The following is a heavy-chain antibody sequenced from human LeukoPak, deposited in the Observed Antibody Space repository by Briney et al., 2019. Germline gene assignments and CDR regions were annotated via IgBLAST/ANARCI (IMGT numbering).Heavy chain of an antibody. V-gene: IGHV4-39*01. CDR3: ARQDRSFQIQTTF. CDR1: GGSISGSAYS. J-gene: IGHJ4*02. D-gene: IGHD1-1*01. Sequence: SETLSLTCAVSGGSISGSAYSWGWIRQPPGKGLEWIGNVYYSGTTYYNPSLKTRVTISVDTSRNQFSLKVTSVTAADTAVYYCARQDRSFQIQTTFWGQGTLVTVSS. CDR2: VYYSGTT.